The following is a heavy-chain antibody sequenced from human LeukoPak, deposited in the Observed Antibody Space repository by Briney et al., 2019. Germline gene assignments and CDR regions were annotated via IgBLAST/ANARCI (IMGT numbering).Heavy chain of an antibody. CDR1: GFTVSSNY. Sequence: GGSLRLSCAASGFTVSSNYMSWVRQAPGKGLEWVSVIYSGGSTYYADSVKGRFTISRDNSKNTLYLQMNSLRAEDTAVYYCARDGGFDFWSGLSDYWGQGTLVTVSS. J-gene: IGHJ4*02. CDR3: ARDGGFDFWSGLSDY. CDR2: IYSGGST. V-gene: IGHV3-66*02. D-gene: IGHD3-3*01.